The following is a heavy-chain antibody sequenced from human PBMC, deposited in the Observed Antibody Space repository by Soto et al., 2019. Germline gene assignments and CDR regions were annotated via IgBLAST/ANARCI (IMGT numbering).Heavy chain of an antibody. CDR2: ISGTTGAT. CDR3: ARVSGGNCYPWIF. D-gene: IGHD2-15*01. J-gene: IGHJ4*02. V-gene: IGHV3-23*01. Sequence: GGSLRLSCAASGFTLSSYAMSWVRQAPGKGLEWVSAISGTTGATYYADSVKGRLTISRDNSKNTMYLQMNSLRAEDTAVYYCARVSGGNCYPWIFWGQGTLVTVSS. CDR1: GFTLSSYA.